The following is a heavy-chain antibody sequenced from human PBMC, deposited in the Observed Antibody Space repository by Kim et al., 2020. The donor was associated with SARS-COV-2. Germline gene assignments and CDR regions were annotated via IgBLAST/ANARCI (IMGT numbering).Heavy chain of an antibody. V-gene: IGHV1-69*06. CDR1: GGTFSSYA. Sequence: SVKVSCKASGGTFSSYAISWVRQAPGQGLEWMGGIIPIFGTANYAQKFQGRVTITADKSTSTAYMELSSLRSEDTAVYYCARGLVGGYSGYASYYYYGMDVWGQGTTVTVSS. D-gene: IGHD5-12*01. CDR3: ARGLVGGYSGYASYYYYGMDV. CDR2: IIPIFGTA. J-gene: IGHJ6*02.